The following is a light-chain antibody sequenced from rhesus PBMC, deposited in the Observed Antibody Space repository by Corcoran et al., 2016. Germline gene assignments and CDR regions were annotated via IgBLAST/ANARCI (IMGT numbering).Light chain of an antibody. Sequence: QAVVTQEPSLTVSPGGTVTLTCGSSAGTVTITNYPNWFQQKPGQAPRGLIYNTNSKPAWTPARFSGSLAGGKAALTLSGAQPEDEADYYCLLYYGGGDVFGSGTKLTVL. CDR2: NTN. J-gene: IGLJ6*01. CDR1: AGTVTITNY. V-gene: IGLV7-71*01. CDR3: LLYYGGGDV.